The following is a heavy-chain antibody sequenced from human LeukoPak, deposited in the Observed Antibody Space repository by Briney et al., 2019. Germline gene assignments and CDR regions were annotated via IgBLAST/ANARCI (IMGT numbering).Heavy chain of an antibody. V-gene: IGHV3-49*03. CDR3: TRDPSIAAHDAFDI. J-gene: IGHJ3*02. CDR2: IRSKAYGGTT. Sequence: GGSLRLSCTASGFTFGDYAMSWFRQAPGKGLEWVGFIRSKAYGGTTEYAASVKGRFTISRDDSKSIAYLQMNSLKTEDTAVYYCTRDPSIAAHDAFDIWGQGTMVTVSS. CDR1: GFTFGDYA. D-gene: IGHD6-6*01.